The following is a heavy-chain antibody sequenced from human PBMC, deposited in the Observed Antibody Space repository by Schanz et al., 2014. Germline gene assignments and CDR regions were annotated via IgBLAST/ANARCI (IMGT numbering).Heavy chain of an antibody. V-gene: IGHV3-21*01. J-gene: IGHJ4*02. CDR1: GFTFSSYG. D-gene: IGHD6-6*01. CDR2: ISSSSSYI. CDR3: VPMSIAAH. Sequence: EVQLVESGGGLVKPGGSLRLSCAASGFTFSSYGMNWVRQAPGKGLEWVSYISSSSSYIYYADSMKGRFTISRDNAKNTLSLQMNSLRAEDTAVYYCVPMSIAAHWGQGTLVTVSS.